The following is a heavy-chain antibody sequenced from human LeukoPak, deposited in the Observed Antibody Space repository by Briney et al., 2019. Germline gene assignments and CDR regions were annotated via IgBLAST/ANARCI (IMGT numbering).Heavy chain of an antibody. D-gene: IGHD1-26*01. J-gene: IGHJ3*02. Sequence: SETLSLTCTVSGGSISSGGYYWSWIRQHPGKGLEWIGYIYYSGSTCYNPSLKSRVTISVDTSKNQFSLKLSSVTAADTAVYYCARDARWELLVNAFDIWGQGTMVTVSS. CDR1: GGSISSGGYY. CDR3: ARDARWELLVNAFDI. CDR2: IYYSGST. V-gene: IGHV4-31*03.